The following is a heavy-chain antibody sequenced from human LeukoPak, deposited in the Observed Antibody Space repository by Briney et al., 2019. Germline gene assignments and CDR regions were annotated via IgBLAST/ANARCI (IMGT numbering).Heavy chain of an antibody. V-gene: IGHV5-51*01. CDR3: ATYPTHPISLDAFDI. Sequence: GESLKISCKGSGYSFTSYWIGWVRQMPGKGLEWMGIIYPGDSDTRYSPSFQGQVTISADKSISTAYLQWSSLKASDTAMYYCATYPTHPISLDAFDIWGQGTMVTVSS. CDR1: GYSFTSYW. D-gene: IGHD3-3*02. J-gene: IGHJ3*02. CDR2: IYPGDSDT.